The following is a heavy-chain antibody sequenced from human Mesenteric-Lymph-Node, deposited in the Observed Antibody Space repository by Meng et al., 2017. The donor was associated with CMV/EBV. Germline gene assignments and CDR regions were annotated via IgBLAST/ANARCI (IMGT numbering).Heavy chain of an antibody. V-gene: IGHV4-39*01. CDR3: ARSNDFWSGHNWFDP. CDR1: GYISSSSYS. D-gene: IGHD3-3*01. CDR2: IYYSGST. J-gene: IGHJ5*02. Sequence: GYISSSSYSWGWIRQPPGKGLEWIGSIYYSGSTYYNPSLKSRVTISVDTSKNQFSLKLSSVTAADTAVYYCARSNDFWSGHNWFDPWGQGTLVTVSS.